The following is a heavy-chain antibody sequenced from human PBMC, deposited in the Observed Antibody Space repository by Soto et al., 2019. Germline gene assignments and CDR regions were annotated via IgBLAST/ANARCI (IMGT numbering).Heavy chain of an antibody. CDR2: IYYSGST. CDR3: ARHLWGKDMTTVDH. J-gene: IGHJ4*02. D-gene: IGHD4-4*01. V-gene: IGHV4-39*01. CDR1: GGSISSSSYY. Sequence: NPSETLSLTCTVSGGSISSSSYYWGWIRQPPGEGLEWIGSIYYSGSTYYNPSLKSRVTISVDTSKNQFSLKLSSVTAADTAVYYCARHLWGKDMTTVDHWGQGTLVTVSS.